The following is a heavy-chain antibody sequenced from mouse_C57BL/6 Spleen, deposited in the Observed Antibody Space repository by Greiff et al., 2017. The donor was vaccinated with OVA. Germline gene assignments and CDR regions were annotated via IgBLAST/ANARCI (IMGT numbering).Heavy chain of an antibody. J-gene: IGHJ1*03. V-gene: IGHV1-53*01. CDR3: ARFPNLLLRSGGYFYV. Sequence: QVQLQQPGTELVKPGASVKLSCKASGYTFTSYWMHWVKQRPGQGLEWIGNINPSNGGTNYNEKFKSKATLTVDKSSSTAYMQLSSLTSEDSAVYYCARFPNLLLRSGGYFYVWGTGTTVTVSS. CDR2: INPSNGGT. D-gene: IGHD1-1*01. CDR1: GYTFTSYW.